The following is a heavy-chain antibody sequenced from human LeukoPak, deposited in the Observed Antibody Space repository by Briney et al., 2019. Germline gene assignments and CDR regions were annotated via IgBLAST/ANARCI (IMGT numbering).Heavy chain of an antibody. D-gene: IGHD6-13*01. V-gene: IGHV3-7*01. CDR1: GFTFSSYW. J-gene: IGHJ4*02. Sequence: VESLRLSCEASGFTFSSYWMNWVRQAPGKGLEWVTNIKEDGSEEYYVDSVKGRFIISRDNAKKSLFLQMNSLRAEDTAVYYCAASAAGLDYWGQGTLVTVSS. CDR2: IKEDGSEE. CDR3: AASAAGLDY.